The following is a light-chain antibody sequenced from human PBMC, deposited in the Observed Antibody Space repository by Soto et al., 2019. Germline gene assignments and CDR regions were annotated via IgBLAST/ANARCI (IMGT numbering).Light chain of an antibody. V-gene: IGLV2-14*01. CDR1: SSDGGGYRY. CDR2: EVS. CDR3: SSYTGRGTNGGTTV. Sequence: QSVLTQPASVSGSPGQSITISCTGTSSDGGGYRYFSWYQQHPGKAPKLLIYEVSNRPSGVSNRFSGSKSGNTASLTISGVQAEDEADYYCSSYTGRGTNGGTTVFGTGTKVTVL. J-gene: IGLJ1*01.